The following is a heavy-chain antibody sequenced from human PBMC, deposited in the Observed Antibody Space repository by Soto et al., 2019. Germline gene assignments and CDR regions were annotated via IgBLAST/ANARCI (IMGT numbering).Heavy chain of an antibody. CDR3: ARGSSGFWVY. Sequence: PGGSLRLSCAASGFTFSNYWMTWVRQAPGKGLEWVANIKQDGSEKYYVDSVKGRFTIPRDNAKNSLYLQMNSLRAEDTAVYYCARGSSGFWVYWGQGTLVTVSS. CDR2: IKQDGSEK. D-gene: IGHD3-22*01. J-gene: IGHJ4*02. V-gene: IGHV3-7*03. CDR1: GFTFSNYW.